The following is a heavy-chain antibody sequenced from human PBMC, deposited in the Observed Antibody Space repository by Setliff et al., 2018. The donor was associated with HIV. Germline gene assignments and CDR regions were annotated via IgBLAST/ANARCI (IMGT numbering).Heavy chain of an antibody. Sequence: GASVKVSCKASGYTFTSYGISWVRQAPGQGLEWMGWISAYNGNTNYAQKLQGRVTMTTDTSTSTAYMELRSLRSDDTAVYYCARCMGRPDASDYGDYVDYWVPETLLVTVSS. J-gene: IGHJ4*03. V-gene: IGHV1-18*01. CDR2: ISAYNGNT. CDR3: ARCMGRPDASDYGDYVDY. CDR1: GYTFTSYG. D-gene: IGHD4-17*01.